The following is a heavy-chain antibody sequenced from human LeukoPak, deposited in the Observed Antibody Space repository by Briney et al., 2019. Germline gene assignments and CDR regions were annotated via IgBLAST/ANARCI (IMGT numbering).Heavy chain of an antibody. V-gene: IGHV3-7*03. CDR1: GFTFSNFW. D-gene: IGHD6-13*01. J-gene: IGHJ4*02. Sequence: GGSLRLSCAASGFTFSNFWMSWVRQAPGKGLKWVANIKQDGSVKYYVDSVKGRFTISRDNAENSLYLRMNSLRVEDTAVYYCATSTEAAGSDWGQGTLVTVSS. CDR3: ATSTEAAGSD. CDR2: IKQDGSVK.